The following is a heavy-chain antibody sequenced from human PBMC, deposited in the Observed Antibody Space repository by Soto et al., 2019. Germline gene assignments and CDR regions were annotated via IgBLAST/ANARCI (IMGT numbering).Heavy chain of an antibody. V-gene: IGHV1-58*01. D-gene: IGHD1-26*01. CDR3: AAEGAANTTLDE. CDR1: GFTFTSSA. J-gene: IGHJ4*02. Sequence: SVQVSCKASGFTFTSSAVQWVRQARGQRLEWIGWIVVGSGNTNYAQKFQERVTITRDMSTSTAYMEPSSLRSEDTAVYYCAAEGAANTTLDERAQGTLVTVSS. CDR2: IVVGSGNT.